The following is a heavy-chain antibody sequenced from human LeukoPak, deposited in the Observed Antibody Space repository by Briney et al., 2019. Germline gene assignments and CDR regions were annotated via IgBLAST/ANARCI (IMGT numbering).Heavy chain of an antibody. CDR2: IYTSGST. CDR3: ARDEYYYDSSGYLFDY. V-gene: IGHV4-61*02. Sequence: TSQTLSLTCTVSGGSISSGSYYWSWIRQPAGKGLEWIGRIYTSGSTNYNPSLKSRVTISVDTSKNQFSLKLSSVTAADTAVYYCARDEYYYDSSGYLFDYWGQGTLVAVSS. D-gene: IGHD3-22*01. J-gene: IGHJ4*02. CDR1: GGSISSGSYY.